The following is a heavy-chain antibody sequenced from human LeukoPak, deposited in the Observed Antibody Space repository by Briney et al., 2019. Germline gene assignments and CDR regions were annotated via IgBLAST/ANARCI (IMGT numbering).Heavy chain of an antibody. D-gene: IGHD5-18*01. V-gene: IGHV1-69*13. CDR1: GGTFSTYA. CDR3: ARGLLDTAMLYSAFDI. CDR2: IIPIFGTT. Sequence: SVKVSCKASGGTFSTYAISWVRQAPGQGLEWMGVIIPIFGTTNYAQKFQGRVTITADESTSTAYMELSSLRSEDTAVYYCARGLLDTAMLYSAFDIWGQGTMVTVSS. J-gene: IGHJ3*02.